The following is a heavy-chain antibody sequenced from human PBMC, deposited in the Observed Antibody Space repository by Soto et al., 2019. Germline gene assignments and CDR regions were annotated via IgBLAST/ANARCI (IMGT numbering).Heavy chain of an antibody. J-gene: IGHJ5*01. V-gene: IGHV3-7*03. CDR2: IRPEGNEK. Sequence: EVQVVESGGGLVQPGESLRVSCVGSGFTFRCYWMSWVRQAPGKGLVWVANIRPEGNEKSYVDSVKGRFIISRDNAKHSVFLQMNSLRVEDPAVYFCAREEGATVANNWFASWGQGTLVTVSS. CDR3: AREEGATVANNWFAS. CDR1: GFTFRCYW. D-gene: IGHD4-17*01.